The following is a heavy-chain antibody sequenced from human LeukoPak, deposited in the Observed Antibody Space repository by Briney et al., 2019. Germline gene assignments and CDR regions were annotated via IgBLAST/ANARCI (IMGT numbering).Heavy chain of an antibody. CDR3: AREVLRHLSGIGDAFDI. Sequence: SETLSLTCTVSGGSISSANHCWSWIRQHPGKGLEWIGYIYYSGSTYYNPSLKSRVTISVDTSKNQFSLKLSSVTAADTAVYYCAREVLRHLSGIGDAFDIWGQGTMVTVSS. D-gene: IGHD1-14*01. J-gene: IGHJ3*02. CDR1: GGSISSANHC. CDR2: IYYSGST. V-gene: IGHV4-31*03.